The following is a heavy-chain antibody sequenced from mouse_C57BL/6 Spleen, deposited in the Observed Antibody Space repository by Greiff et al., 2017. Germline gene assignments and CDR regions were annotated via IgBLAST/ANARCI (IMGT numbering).Heavy chain of an antibody. CDR3: ARSCITRGYYAMDY. D-gene: IGHD1-1*01. V-gene: IGHV1-69*01. CDR2: IDPSDSYT. J-gene: IGHJ4*01. Sequence: QVQLQQPGAELVMPGASVKLSCKASGYTFTSYWMHWVKQRPGQGLEWIGEIDPSDSYTNYNQKFKGKSTLTVDKSSSTAYMQLSSLTSEDSAGYYGARSCITRGYYAMDYWGQGTSVTVSS. CDR1: GYTFTSYW.